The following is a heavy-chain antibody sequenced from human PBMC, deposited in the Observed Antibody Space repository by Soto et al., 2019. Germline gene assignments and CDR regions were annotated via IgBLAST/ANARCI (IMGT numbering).Heavy chain of an antibody. CDR1: GFTFSTHA. CDR3: AKDFEWLAKILDY. Sequence: QVQLVESGGGAVQPGGSLRLSCVASGFTFSTHAMHWVRQAPGKGLEWVAVVIDDGSKEYYVDSVKGRFSISRDNSKNPLYLQMNSLRVEDTAVYYCAKDFEWLAKILDYWGQGTLVTVSS. V-gene: IGHV3-30*18. J-gene: IGHJ4*02. D-gene: IGHD6-19*01. CDR2: VIDDGSKE.